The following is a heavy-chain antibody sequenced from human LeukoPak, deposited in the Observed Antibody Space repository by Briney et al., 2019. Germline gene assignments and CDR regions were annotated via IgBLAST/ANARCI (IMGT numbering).Heavy chain of an antibody. CDR3: ARLDNGRPGDY. V-gene: IGHV4-39*01. J-gene: IGHJ4*02. CDR1: GGSVSSSTYH. CDR2: IYYTGNT. Sequence: NPSETLSLTCTVSGGSVSSSTYHWRWTRQPPGEGLEWIGSIYYTGNTYYSPSRRSRVTISIDTSMNQFSLKLTSVTAADTAVYFCARLDNGRPGDYWGQGILVTVSS. D-gene: IGHD1-1*01.